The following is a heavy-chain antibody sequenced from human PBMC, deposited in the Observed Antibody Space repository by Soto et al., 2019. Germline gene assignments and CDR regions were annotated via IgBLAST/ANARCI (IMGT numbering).Heavy chain of an antibody. CDR3: ASPYTYRRLRPFDY. Sequence: EVQLLESGGGLVQPGGSLRLSCAASGFSFSSYAMSWVRQAPGKGLEWVSAISGSGGSTYYADSVKGRFTISRDNSKNTLYLQMNSLRAEDTAVYYCASPYTYRRLRPFDYWGQGTLVTVSS. J-gene: IGHJ4*02. CDR2: ISGSGGST. V-gene: IGHV3-23*01. CDR1: GFSFSSYA. D-gene: IGHD2-21*01.